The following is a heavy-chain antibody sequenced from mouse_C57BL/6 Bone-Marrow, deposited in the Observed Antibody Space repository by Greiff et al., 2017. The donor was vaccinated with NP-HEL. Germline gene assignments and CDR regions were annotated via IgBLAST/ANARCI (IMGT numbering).Heavy chain of an antibody. D-gene: IGHD3-3*01. CDR2: IYPGGGYT. CDR1: GYTFTNYW. V-gene: IGHV1-63*01. CDR3: ARVGPELSDAMDY. Sequence: QVQLQQSGAELVRPGTSVKMSCKASGYTFTNYWIGWAKQRPGHGLEWIGDIYPGGGYTNYNEKFKGKATLTADKSSSTAYMQFSSLTSEDSAIYYCARVGPELSDAMDYWGQGTSVTVSS. J-gene: IGHJ4*01.